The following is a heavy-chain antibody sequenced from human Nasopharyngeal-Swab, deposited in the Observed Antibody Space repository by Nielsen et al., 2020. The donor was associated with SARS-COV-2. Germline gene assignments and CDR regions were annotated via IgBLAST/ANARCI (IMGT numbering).Heavy chain of an antibody. V-gene: IGHV4-30-4*01. CDR3: ARVLGEQWLVNYYYYMDV. Sequence: RQAPGKGLEWIGYIYYSGSTYYNPSLKSRVTISVDTSKNQFSLKLSSVTAADTAVYYCARVLGEQWLVNYYYYMDVWGKGITVTVSS. J-gene: IGHJ6*03. D-gene: IGHD6-19*01. CDR2: IYYSGST.